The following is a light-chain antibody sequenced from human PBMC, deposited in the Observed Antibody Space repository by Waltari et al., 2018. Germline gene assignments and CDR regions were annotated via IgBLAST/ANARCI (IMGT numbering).Light chain of an antibody. J-gene: IGKJ4*01. CDR3: QQLEFYPLT. Sequence: IQLTQSPSSLSASVGDRVTITCRASQAFGTYLAWYHQTPGKAPKLLIFVASILQPGVPSRFSGNGSGTDFTLTISSLQPEDFGTYYCQQLEFYPLTFGGGTRVEIK. V-gene: IGKV1-9*01. CDR1: QAFGTY. CDR2: VAS.